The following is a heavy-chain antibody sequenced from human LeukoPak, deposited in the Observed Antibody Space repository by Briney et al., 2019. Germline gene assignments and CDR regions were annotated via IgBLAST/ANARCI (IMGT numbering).Heavy chain of an antibody. D-gene: IGHD3-16*02. Sequence: PGGSLRLSCVASGFTFDDYGMSWVRQAPGKGLEWVSGINWNGGSTGYADSVKGRFTISRDNAKNSLCLQMNSLRAEDTALYYCARDSGYTTSPGYWGQGTLVTVSS. CDR3: ARDSGYTTSPGY. V-gene: IGHV3-20*04. CDR2: INWNGGST. CDR1: GFTFDDYG. J-gene: IGHJ4*02.